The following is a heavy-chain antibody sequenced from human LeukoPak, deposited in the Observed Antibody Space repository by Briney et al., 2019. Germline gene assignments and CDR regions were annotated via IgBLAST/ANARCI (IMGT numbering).Heavy chain of an antibody. V-gene: IGHV4-59*01. Sequence: PSETLSLTCTVSGGSFSSYSWSWIRQPPGKGLGGIGDIYYSGSTNYNPSLKSRVTISVDTSKNQFSLKLSSVTAADTAVYYCARVTYDFWSGYGNYYFDYWGQGTLVTVSS. CDR2: IYYSGST. CDR1: GGSFSSYS. D-gene: IGHD3-3*01. CDR3: ARVTYDFWSGYGNYYFDY. J-gene: IGHJ4*02.